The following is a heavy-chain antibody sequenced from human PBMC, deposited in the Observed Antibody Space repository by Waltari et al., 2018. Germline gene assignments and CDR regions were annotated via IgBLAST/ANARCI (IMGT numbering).Heavy chain of an antibody. CDR2: NYHSGST. Sequence: QVQLQESGPGLVKPSETLSLTCAVSGYSISSGYYWGWVRQPPGKGLEWIGSNYHSGSTYYNPSLKSRIPRSVDTSKSQFSLKLSSVTAADTAVYYCAREDRYCSGGSCYSNYGMDVWGQGTTVTVSS. J-gene: IGHJ6*02. CDR3: AREDRYCSGGSCYSNYGMDV. V-gene: IGHV4-38-2*02. CDR1: GYSISSGYY. D-gene: IGHD2-15*01.